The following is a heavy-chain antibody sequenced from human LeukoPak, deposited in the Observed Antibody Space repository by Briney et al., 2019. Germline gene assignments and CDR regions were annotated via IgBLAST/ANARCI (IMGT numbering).Heavy chain of an antibody. CDR3: TRYSSSWYRYYCYYGMDV. V-gene: IGHV1-2*02. D-gene: IGHD6-13*01. CDR2: INPNSGGT. Sequence: ASVKVSCKASGYTLTGYYMHWVRQAPGQGLEWMGWINPNSGGTNYAQKFQGRVTMTRDTSISTAYMELSRLRSDDTAVYYCTRYSSSWYRYYCYYGMDVWGQGTTVTVSS. J-gene: IGHJ6*02. CDR1: GYTLTGYY.